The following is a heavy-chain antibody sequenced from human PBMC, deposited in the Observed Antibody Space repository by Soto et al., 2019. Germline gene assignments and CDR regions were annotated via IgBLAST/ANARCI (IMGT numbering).Heavy chain of an antibody. CDR2: ISGSGGST. Sequence: EVQLLESGGCLVQPGGSLRLSCAASGFTFSRYAMSWVRQAPGKGLEWVSAISGSGGSTYYADSVKGRFTISRDNSKNTLYLQMNSLRAEDTAVYYCASRSTPVAGISGVYWGQGTLVTVSS. V-gene: IGHV3-23*01. CDR1: GFTFSRYA. D-gene: IGHD6-19*01. CDR3: ASRSTPVAGISGVY. J-gene: IGHJ4*02.